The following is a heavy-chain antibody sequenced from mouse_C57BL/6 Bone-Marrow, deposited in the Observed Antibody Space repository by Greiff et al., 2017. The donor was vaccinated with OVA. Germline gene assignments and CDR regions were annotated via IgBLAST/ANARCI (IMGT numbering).Heavy chain of an antibody. V-gene: IGHV1-82*01. D-gene: IGHD2-2*01. Sequence: QVQLQQSGPELVKPGASVKISCKASGYAFSSSWMNWVKQRPGKGLEWIGRIYPGDGDTNYNGKFKGKATLTADKSSSTAYMQLSSLTSEDSAVYFCESTMVKGAMDYWGQGTSVTVSS. CDR2: IYPGDGDT. CDR1: GYAFSSSW. J-gene: IGHJ4*01. CDR3: ESTMVKGAMDY.